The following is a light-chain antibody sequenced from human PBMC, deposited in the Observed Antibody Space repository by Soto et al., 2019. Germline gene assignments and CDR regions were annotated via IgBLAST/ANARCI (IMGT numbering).Light chain of an antibody. J-gene: IGLJ2*01. CDR2: GNS. V-gene: IGLV1-40*01. CDR1: SSNIGAGYD. Sequence: QSVLTQPPSVSGAPGQRVTISCTWSSSNIGAGYDVHWYQQLPGTAPKLLIYGNSNRPSGVPDRFSGSKSGTSASLAITGLQAEDEADYYCQSYDSRLSGVVFVCGTTLTVL. CDR3: QSYDSRLSGVV.